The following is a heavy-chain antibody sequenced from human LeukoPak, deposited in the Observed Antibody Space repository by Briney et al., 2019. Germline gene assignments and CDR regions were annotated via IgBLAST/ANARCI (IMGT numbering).Heavy chain of an antibody. V-gene: IGHV3-30-3*01. CDR1: GFTFSSYA. CDR3: ASEFRSGHMGLDAFDI. Sequence: GGSLRPSCAASGFTFSSYAMHWVRQAPGKGLEWVAVISYDGSNKYYADSVKGRFTISRDNSKNTLYLQMNSLRAEDTAVYYCASEFRSGHMGLDAFDIWGQGTMVTVSS. CDR2: ISYDGSNK. J-gene: IGHJ3*02. D-gene: IGHD2-15*01.